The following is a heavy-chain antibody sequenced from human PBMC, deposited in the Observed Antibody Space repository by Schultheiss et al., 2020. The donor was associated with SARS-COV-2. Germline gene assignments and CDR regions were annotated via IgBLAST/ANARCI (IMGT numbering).Heavy chain of an antibody. CDR3: ARGAWSVADPLFDY. V-gene: IGHV3-30*04. D-gene: IGHD4-23*01. J-gene: IGHJ4*02. Sequence: GGSLRLSCAASGFTFSSYAMHWVRQAPGKGPEWVGRIASKTEGGATDYADSVKGRFTISRDNSNNTLYLQMNSLRAEDTAVYYCARGAWSVADPLFDYWGQGTLVTVSS. CDR1: GFTFSSYA. CDR2: IASKTEGGAT.